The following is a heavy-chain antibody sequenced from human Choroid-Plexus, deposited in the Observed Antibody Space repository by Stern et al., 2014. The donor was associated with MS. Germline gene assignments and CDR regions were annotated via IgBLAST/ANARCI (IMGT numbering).Heavy chain of an antibody. J-gene: IGHJ5*02. CDR3: AEDRQYLTYFFDH. D-gene: IGHD2/OR15-2a*01. Sequence: VQLVESGGGVVQPGRPLRLSCVASGFTFGRCAMHWVRQAPGKGLEWVAGGSEGGRNKYYADAVKGRFTIARDNSQTTLDMQMSSLRPEDTAVYYCAEDRQYLTYFFDHWGQGSLVTVSS. CDR2: GSEGGRNK. V-gene: IGHV3-30*18. CDR1: GFTFGRCA.